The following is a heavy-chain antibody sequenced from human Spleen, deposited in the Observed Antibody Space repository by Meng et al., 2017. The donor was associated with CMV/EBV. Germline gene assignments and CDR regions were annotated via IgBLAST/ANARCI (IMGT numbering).Heavy chain of an antibody. Sequence: ASVKVSCKASGYTFTGYYMHWVRQAPGQGLEWMGWISTKNDNTRYAEKVQGRVTMTTDTSTATAYMELRSLRPDDSAVYYCARDREFQFGWFDPWGQGTLVTVSS. CDR3: ARDREFQFGWFDP. V-gene: IGHV1-18*04. CDR2: ISTKNDNT. D-gene: IGHD3-16*01. J-gene: IGHJ5*02. CDR1: GYTFTGYY.